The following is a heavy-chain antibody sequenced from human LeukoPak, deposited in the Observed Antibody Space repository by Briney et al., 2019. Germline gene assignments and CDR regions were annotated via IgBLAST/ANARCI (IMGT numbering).Heavy chain of an antibody. CDR2: ISGSGGST. J-gene: IGHJ3*02. CDR3: ATLGYCSSTSCSLTDAFDI. D-gene: IGHD2-2*01. V-gene: IGHV3-23*01. Sequence: GGSLRLSCAASGFTFSSYAMSWVRQAPGKGLEWVSAISGSGGSTYYADSVKGRFTISRDNSKNTLYLQMNSLRAEDTAVYYCATLGYCSSTSCSLTDAFDIWGQGTMVTVSS. CDR1: GFTFSSYA.